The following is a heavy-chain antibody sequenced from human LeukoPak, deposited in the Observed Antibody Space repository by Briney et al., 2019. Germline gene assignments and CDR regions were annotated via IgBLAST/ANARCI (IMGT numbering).Heavy chain of an antibody. D-gene: IGHD4-17*01. V-gene: IGHV3-64*01. CDR2: ISSNGGST. CDR3: AREDHYGDYAGFDY. J-gene: IGHJ4*02. Sequence: GGSLRLSCAASGFTFSSYGMHWVRQAPGKGLEYVSAISSNGGSTYYANSVKGRFTISRDNSKNTLYLQMGSLRAEDMAVYYCAREDHYGDYAGFDYWGQGTLVTVSS. CDR1: GFTFSSYG.